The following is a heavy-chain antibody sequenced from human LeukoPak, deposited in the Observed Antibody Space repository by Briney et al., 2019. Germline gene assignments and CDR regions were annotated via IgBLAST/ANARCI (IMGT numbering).Heavy chain of an antibody. J-gene: IGHJ4*02. CDR1: GFTFSSYW. CDR3: ARLDILTGNYYYFNF. V-gene: IGHV3-74*01. CDR2: ISGDGSTT. Sequence: GGSLRLSCAASGFTFSSYWMHWVRQATGMGLVWVSRISGDGSTTSYADSVKGRFTISRDNAKNTLYLQMNSLRAEDTAVYYCARLDILTGNYYYFNFWGQGTLVTVSS. D-gene: IGHD3-9*01.